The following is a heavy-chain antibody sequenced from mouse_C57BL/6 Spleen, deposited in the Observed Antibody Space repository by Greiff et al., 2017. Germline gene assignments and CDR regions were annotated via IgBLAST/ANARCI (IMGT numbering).Heavy chain of an antibody. CDR2: IYPGDGDT. Sequence: LVESGPELVKPGASVKISCKASGYAFSSSWMNWVKQRPGKGLEWIGRIYPGDGDTNYNGKFKGKATLTADKSSSTAYMQLCSLTSEYSAVYFCARDVGYFDYWGQGTTLTVSS. J-gene: IGHJ2*01. D-gene: IGHD3-1*01. CDR3: ARDVGYFDY. CDR1: GYAFSSSW. V-gene: IGHV1-82*01.